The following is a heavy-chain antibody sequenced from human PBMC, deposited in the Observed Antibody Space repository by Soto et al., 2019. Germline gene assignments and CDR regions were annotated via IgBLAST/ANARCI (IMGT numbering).Heavy chain of an antibody. CDR1: GGSISSYY. D-gene: IGHD3-22*01. J-gene: IGHJ4*02. V-gene: IGHV4-59*12. CDR2: IYYSGST. Sequence: SETLSLTCTVSGGSISSYYWSWIRQPPGKGLEWIGYIYYSGSTNYNPSLKSRVTISVDTSKNQFSLKLSSVTAADTAVYYCARTLYYYDRSGYYPFDFWGQGTLVTVSS. CDR3: ARTLYYYDRSGYYPFDF.